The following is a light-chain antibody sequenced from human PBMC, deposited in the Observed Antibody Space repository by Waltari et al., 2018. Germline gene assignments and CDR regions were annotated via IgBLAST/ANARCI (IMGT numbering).Light chain of an antibody. J-gene: IGKJ1*01. V-gene: IGKV3-20*01. CDR2: GAS. CDR3: QHYVRLPAT. CDR1: QSVTRAL. Sequence: EILLTQSPGTLSLSPGERATLSCRASQSVTRALAWYQQKPGQAPGLLIYGASNRATGIPDRFRGSGSGTDFSLTISRLEPEDFAVYYCQHYVRLPATFGQGTKVEIK.